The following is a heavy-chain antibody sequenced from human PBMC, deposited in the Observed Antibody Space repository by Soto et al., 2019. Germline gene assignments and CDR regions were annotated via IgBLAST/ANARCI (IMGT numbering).Heavy chain of an antibody. CDR1: GGSISSGFSY. J-gene: IGHJ4*02. CDR2: IHDSGTT. D-gene: IGHD6-19*01. CDR3: ARGRAGNPATD. V-gene: IGHV4-31*03. Sequence: QVQLQESGPGLVNPAQTLSLICTVSGGSISSGFSYWHCFRQPSGQGLDWVGYIHDSGTTYPNPSLKRRVTIPKSTTKNQFSLNLASVTAADTPVYFCARGRAGNPATDWGRGPLVTVSS.